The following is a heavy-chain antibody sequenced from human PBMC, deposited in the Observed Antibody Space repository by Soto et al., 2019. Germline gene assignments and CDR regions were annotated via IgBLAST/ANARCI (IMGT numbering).Heavy chain of an antibody. CDR2: IYYSAST. J-gene: IGHJ3*02. CDR1: GGSISSSGYY. Sequence: QVQLQESGPGLVKPSQTLSLTCTVSGGSISSSGYYWSWIRQHPGKGLEWIGYIYYSASTYYNPSLKSRVTISVDTSKNQFSLKLSSVTAADTAVYYCARDLGSSWTHDAFDIWGQGTMVTVSS. V-gene: IGHV4-31*03. CDR3: ARDLGSSWTHDAFDI. D-gene: IGHD6-13*01.